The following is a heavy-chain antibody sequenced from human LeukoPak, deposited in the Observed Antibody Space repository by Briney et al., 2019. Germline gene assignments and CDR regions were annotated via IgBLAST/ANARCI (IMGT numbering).Heavy chain of an antibody. V-gene: IGHV3-30*02. D-gene: IGHD3-16*02. CDR3: TTDSPLEYDYVWGSYRSPPFDY. Sequence: GGSLRLSCAASGFTFSSYGMHWVRQAPGKGLEWVAFIRYDGSNKYYADSVKGRFTISRDNSKNMLYLQMNNLKTEDTAVYYCTTDSPLEYDYVWGSYRSPPFDYWGQGTLVTVSS. J-gene: IGHJ4*02. CDR2: IRYDGSNK. CDR1: GFTFSSYG.